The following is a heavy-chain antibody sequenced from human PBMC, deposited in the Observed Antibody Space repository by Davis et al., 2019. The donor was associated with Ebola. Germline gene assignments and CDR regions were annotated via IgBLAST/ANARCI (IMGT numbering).Heavy chain of an antibody. V-gene: IGHV3-7*03. D-gene: IGHD2-2*01. CDR3: ARGRGYCSSTSCFIMDV. Sequence: PGGSLRLSCAASGFTFSSYAMSWVRQAPGKGLEWVANIKQDGSEKYYVDSVKGRFTISRDNAKNSLYLQMNSLRAEDTAVYYCARGRGYCSSTSCFIMDVWGQGTTVTVSS. CDR2: IKQDGSEK. CDR1: GFTFSSYA. J-gene: IGHJ6*02.